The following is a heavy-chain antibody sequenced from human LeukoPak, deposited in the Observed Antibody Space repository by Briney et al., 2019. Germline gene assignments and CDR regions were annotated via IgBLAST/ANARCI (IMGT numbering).Heavy chain of an antibody. CDR3: AKHSRGGVSHYFGY. CDR1: GGSIRSSNYC. CDR2: IYYSGST. D-gene: IGHD3-10*01. Sequence: SETLSLTCTVSGGSIRSSNYCWAWLRQPAGKGREWIGTIYYSGSTYENPSLQSRVTISVDTSKTQFSLKLRSVTAADTAVYYCAKHSRGGVSHYFGYWGQGTLVTVSS. J-gene: IGHJ4*02. V-gene: IGHV4-39*01.